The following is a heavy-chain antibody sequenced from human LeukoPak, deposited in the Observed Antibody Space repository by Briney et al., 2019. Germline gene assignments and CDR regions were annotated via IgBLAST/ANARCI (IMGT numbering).Heavy chain of an antibody. J-gene: IGHJ3*02. CDR2: ISGSGTST. CDR3: AKSRVTATFDAFDI. Sequence: GGSLRLSCAASVFXFSSYAISWVRQAPGKGLEWVSGISGSGTSTYYADSVTGRSTISRDNSKNTLYLQMNSLRAEDTAVYYCAKSRVTATFDAFDIWGQGTMVTVSS. CDR1: VFXFSSYA. V-gene: IGHV3-23*01. D-gene: IGHD2-15*01.